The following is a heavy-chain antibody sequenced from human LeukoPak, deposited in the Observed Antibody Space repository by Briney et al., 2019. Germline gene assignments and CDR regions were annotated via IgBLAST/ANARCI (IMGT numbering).Heavy chain of an antibody. J-gene: IGHJ6*03. CDR3: AKGINYYYYMDV. CDR1: GFTFSSYW. D-gene: IGHD5-24*01. Sequence: GGSLRLSCGASGFTFSSYWMSWVRQAPGKGLEWVADIKQDGSEKYYVDSVKGRFTISRDNAKNSLYLQMNSLSAEDTALYYCAKGINYYYYMDVWGKGTTVTISS. CDR2: IKQDGSEK. V-gene: IGHV3-7*03.